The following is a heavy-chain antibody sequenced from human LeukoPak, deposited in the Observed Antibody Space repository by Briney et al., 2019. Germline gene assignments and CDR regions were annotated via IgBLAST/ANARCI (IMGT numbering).Heavy chain of an antibody. J-gene: IGHJ4*02. V-gene: IGHV3-49*04. CDR1: GFPFGDFA. Sequence: GGSLRLSCTTSGFPFGDFAMNWVRQAPGKGLEWVGFIKTQVYGGTTEYGASVKGRFTISRDDSRAIAYLQMNSLKTEDTAVYFCTRDHRDDLNPGYYFDYWGQGALVTVSS. CDR3: TRDHRDDLNPGYYFDY. D-gene: IGHD5-24*01. CDR2: IKTQVYGGTT.